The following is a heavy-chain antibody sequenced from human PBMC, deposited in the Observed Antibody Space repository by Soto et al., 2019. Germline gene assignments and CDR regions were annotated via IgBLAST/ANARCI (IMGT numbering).Heavy chain of an antibody. CDR3: AKDRRIWFGGMDV. D-gene: IGHD3-10*01. Sequence: EVQLLESGGGLQQPGGSLRLSCAASGFTFSNYAMNWVRQAPGKGLEWVSAISGSGGVTYYADSVKGRFTISSDNSNNTLYLQMDSLRAEDTAVYYCAKDRRIWFGGMDVWGPGTTVTVSS. J-gene: IGHJ6*02. CDR1: GFTFSNYA. CDR2: ISGSGGVT. V-gene: IGHV3-23*01.